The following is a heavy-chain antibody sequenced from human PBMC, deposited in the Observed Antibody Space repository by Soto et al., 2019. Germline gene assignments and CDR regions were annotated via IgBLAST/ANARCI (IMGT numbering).Heavy chain of an antibody. CDR1: GFTFDSYA. D-gene: IGHD3-3*01. V-gene: IGHV3-23*01. Sequence: EVKLLESGGGLAQPGGSLRLSCVGSGFTFDSYAISWVRQAPGERLQWIAAISGSADGTGYAHSVRGRFTISRDNAKKTVHLQMDSLRVEDTAVYFCAKDTVGGYSFWSGYYSDGLDVWGQGTLVTVS. CDR2: ISGSADGT. CDR3: AKDTVGGYSFWSGYYSDGLDV. J-gene: IGHJ3*01.